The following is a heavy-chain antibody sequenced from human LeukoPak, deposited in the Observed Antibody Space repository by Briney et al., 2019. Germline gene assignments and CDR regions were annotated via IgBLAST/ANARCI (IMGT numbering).Heavy chain of an antibody. CDR3: ARGGAGRYDAFDI. V-gene: IGHV3-30-3*01. J-gene: IGHJ3*02. Sequence: GRSLRLSCAASGFTFSSYAMHWVRQAPGKGLEWVAVISYDGSNKYYADSEKGRFTISRDNSKNTLYLQMNSLRAEDTAVYYCARGGAGRYDAFDIWGQGTMVTVSS. D-gene: IGHD6-19*01. CDR1: GFTFSSYA. CDR2: ISYDGSNK.